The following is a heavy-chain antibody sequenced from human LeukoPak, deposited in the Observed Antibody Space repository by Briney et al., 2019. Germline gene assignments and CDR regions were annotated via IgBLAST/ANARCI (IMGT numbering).Heavy chain of an antibody. J-gene: IGHJ4*02. D-gene: IGHD3-22*01. V-gene: IGHV1-69*05. CDR1: GGTFSSYA. Sequence: SVTVSCKASGGTFSSYAISWVRQAPGQGLEWMGGIIPIFGTANYAQKFQGRVTISTDESTSTAYMELSSLRSEDTAVYYCARDSDSSGYYFGYWGQGTLVTVSS. CDR3: ARDSDSSGYYFGY. CDR2: IIPIFGTA.